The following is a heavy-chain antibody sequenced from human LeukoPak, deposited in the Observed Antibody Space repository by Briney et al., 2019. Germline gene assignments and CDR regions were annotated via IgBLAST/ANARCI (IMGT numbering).Heavy chain of an antibody. D-gene: IGHD5-12*01. Sequence: GGSLRLSCAASGFTFDDYAMHWVRQAPGKGLEWVSGISWNSGIIGYADSVKGRFTISRDNAKNSLYLQMNSLRTEDTALYYFAKERIVATLGDDAFDIWGQGTMVTVSS. CDR3: AKERIVATLGDDAFDI. V-gene: IGHV3-9*01. J-gene: IGHJ3*02. CDR1: GFTFDDYA. CDR2: ISWNSGII.